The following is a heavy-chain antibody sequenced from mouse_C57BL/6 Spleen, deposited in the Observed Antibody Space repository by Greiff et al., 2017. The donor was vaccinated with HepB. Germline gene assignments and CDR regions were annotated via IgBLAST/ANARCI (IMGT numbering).Heavy chain of an antibody. Sequence: DVQLQESGGGLVKPGGSLKLSCAASGFTFSDYGMHWVRQAPEKGLEWVAYISSGSSTIYYADTVKGRFTISRDNAKNTLFLQMTSLRSEDTAMYYCARQWATVVATFEGYYFDYWGQGTTLTVSS. V-gene: IGHV5-17*01. CDR1: GFTFSDYG. J-gene: IGHJ2*01. CDR3: ARQWATVVATFEGYYFDY. CDR2: ISSGSSTI. D-gene: IGHD1-1*01.